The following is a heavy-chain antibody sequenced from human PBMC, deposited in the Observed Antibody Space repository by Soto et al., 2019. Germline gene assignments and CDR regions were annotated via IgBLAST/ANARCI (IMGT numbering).Heavy chain of an antibody. D-gene: IGHD3-3*01. CDR2: IYSGGST. CDR3: VRDQSGGVEGCWFYP. V-gene: IGHV3-66*01. CDR1: GIIVIGDF. J-gene: IGHJ5*02. Sequence: PCGSHRLCGVDSGIIVIGDFSSCISHALGKGLEWVSVIYSGGSTYYADSVKGRFTISRDNSKNTLYLQMNSLRAEDTAVYYCVRDQSGGVEGCWFYPCSQGTLVTVSS.